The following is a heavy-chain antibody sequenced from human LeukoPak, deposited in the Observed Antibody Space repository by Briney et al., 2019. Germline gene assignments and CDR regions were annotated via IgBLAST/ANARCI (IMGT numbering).Heavy chain of an antibody. Sequence: GGSLRLSCTASGIAFNQYSMHWVRQAPGKGLEWVAFILSDGSTKYYEDSVKGRFSISRDNSNKTLYLQMNSLSAEDTGMYYCATPPYGTDTYGSWFESWGQGTLVTVSS. CDR2: ILSDGSTK. CDR1: GIAFNQYS. J-gene: IGHJ5*01. CDR3: ATPPYGTDTYGSWFES. V-gene: IGHV3-30*02. D-gene: IGHD3-10*01.